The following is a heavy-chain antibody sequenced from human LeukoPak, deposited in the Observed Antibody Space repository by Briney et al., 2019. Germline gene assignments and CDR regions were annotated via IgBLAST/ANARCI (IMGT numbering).Heavy chain of an antibody. D-gene: IGHD2-15*01. CDR3: ASGVDFSGGSCFLPYYFDY. J-gene: IGHJ4*02. V-gene: IGHV4-59*08. CDR2: IYYSGST. CDR1: GGSISSYY. Sequence: PSETLSLTCTVSGGSISSYYWSWARQPPGEGLEWIGHIYYSGSTNYNPSPKSRVTISVDTSKNQFSLKLSSVTAADTAVYYCASGVDFSGGSCFLPYYFDYWVQGTMVSVCS.